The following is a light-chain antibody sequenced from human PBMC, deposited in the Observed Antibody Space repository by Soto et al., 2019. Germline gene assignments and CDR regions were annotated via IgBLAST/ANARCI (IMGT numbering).Light chain of an antibody. J-gene: IGKJ3*01. V-gene: IGKV3-20*01. Sequence: IMLYQNTWTQPCFPKERATLSCPARQSVSNTYLAWYQQKPGQAPRLLIYDASSRATGIPDRFSGSGSATDFTLTIIRLEPEDFAVYYCQQYGRSPGLFTFGPGTKVDI. CDR1: QSVSNTY. CDR2: DAS. CDR3: QQYGRSPGLFT.